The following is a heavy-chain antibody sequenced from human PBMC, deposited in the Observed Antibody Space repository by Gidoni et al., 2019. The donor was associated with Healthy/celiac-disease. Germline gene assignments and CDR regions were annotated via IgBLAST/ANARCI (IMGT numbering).Heavy chain of an antibody. CDR1: GFTFDDYT. J-gene: IGHJ4*02. D-gene: IGHD3-16*02. CDR2: ISWDGGST. V-gene: IGHV3-43*01. CDR3: AKDTENVWGSYRWGHFDY. Sequence: EVQLVESGGVVVQPGGSLRLSCAASGFTFDDYTMHWVRQAPGKGLEWVSLISWDGGSTYYADSVKGRFTISRDNSKNSLYLQMNSLRTEDTALYYCAKDTENVWGSYRWGHFDYWGQGTLVTVSS.